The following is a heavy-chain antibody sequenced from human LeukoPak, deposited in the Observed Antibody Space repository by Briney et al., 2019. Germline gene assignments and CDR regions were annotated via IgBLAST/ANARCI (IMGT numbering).Heavy chain of an antibody. CDR3: AEDPGSSAFDL. J-gene: IGHJ4*02. D-gene: IGHD1-14*01. CDR2: INRDSNVK. V-gene: IGHV3-7*01. Sequence: GGSLRLSCAPSGLNFTAFWMRWVRQTPEKGLEFVANINRDSNVKNYVDSMKGRFTISRDNAKKSLFLELNSLRADDTAVFYCAEDPGSSAFDLWGQGSLVTVST. CDR1: GLNFTAFW.